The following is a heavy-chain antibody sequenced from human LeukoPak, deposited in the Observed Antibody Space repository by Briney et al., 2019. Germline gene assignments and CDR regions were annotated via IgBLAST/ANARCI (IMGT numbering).Heavy chain of an antibody. CDR2: INPSGGST. Sequence: SVKVSCKASGYTFTSYYMHWVRQAPGQGLEWMGIINPSGGSTSYAQKFQGRVTMTRDTSTSTVYMELSSLRSEDTAVYYCARDWRYCSGGSCYDYYYGMDVWGPGTTVTVSS. V-gene: IGHV1-46*01. CDR3: ARDWRYCSGGSCYDYYYGMDV. CDR1: GYTFTSYY. D-gene: IGHD2-15*01. J-gene: IGHJ6*02.